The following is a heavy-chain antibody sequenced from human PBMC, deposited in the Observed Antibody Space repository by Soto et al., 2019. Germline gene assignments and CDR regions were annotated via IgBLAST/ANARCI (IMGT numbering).Heavy chain of an antibody. CDR1: GGTFSSYS. CDR2: IIPIFGTA. CDR3: ARDGGRHSGGIDY. V-gene: IGHV1-69*01. D-gene: IGHD1-26*01. Sequence: QVQLVQSGAEVKKPGSSVKVSCKASGGTFSSYSINWVRQAPGQGLEWMGEIIPIFGTANYVQKFQGRVTITADESTSTAYMELSSLRSADTAVYYCARDGGRHSGGIDYWGQGNLVIVSS. J-gene: IGHJ4*02.